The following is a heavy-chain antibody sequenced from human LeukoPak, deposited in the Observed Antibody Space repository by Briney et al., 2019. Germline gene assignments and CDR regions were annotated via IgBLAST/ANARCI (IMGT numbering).Heavy chain of an antibody. Sequence: PGGSLRLSCAASGFTFSSYAMRWVRQAPGKGLEWVAVISYDGSNKYYADSVKGRFTISRDNSKNTLYLQMNSLRAEDTAVYYCARAEELLLDYWGQGTLVTVSS. D-gene: IGHD1-26*01. CDR2: ISYDGSNK. CDR1: GFTFSSYA. J-gene: IGHJ4*02. V-gene: IGHV3-30*04. CDR3: ARAEELLLDY.